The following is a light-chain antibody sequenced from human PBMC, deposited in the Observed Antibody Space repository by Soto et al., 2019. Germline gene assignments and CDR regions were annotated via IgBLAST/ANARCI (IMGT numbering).Light chain of an antibody. CDR2: GVT. V-gene: IGLV2-14*01. Sequence: QSVLTQPASVSGSPGQSITISCTGSSSDIGAFNYVAWYQQHPGKAPKLIIHGVTNRPSGVSSRFSDSKSDYTASLTISGLQAEDEADYYCSSYTTAFFYVFGTGTKLTVL. CDR3: SSYTTAFFYV. CDR1: SSDIGAFNY. J-gene: IGLJ1*01.